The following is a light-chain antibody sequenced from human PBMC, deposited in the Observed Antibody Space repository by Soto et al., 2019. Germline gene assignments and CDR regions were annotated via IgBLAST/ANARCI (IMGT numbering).Light chain of an antibody. J-gene: IGKJ1*01. CDR3: QQGGNRPPRT. V-gene: IGKV3-11*01. Sequence: EVVLTQSPATLSLSPGESATLSCRASESVGSYLAWYQQRPGQAPRLVVYHASTRATGIPVRFSGSGSGTDFTLTISSLEPEDFAVYYCQQGGNRPPRTFGQGTKVEVK. CDR2: HAS. CDR1: ESVGSY.